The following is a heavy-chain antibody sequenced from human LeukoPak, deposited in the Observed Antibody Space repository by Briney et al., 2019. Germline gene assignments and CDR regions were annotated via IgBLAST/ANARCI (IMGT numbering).Heavy chain of an antibody. J-gene: IGHJ4*02. CDR2: INHSGST. CDR3: ARELAAAGN. V-gene: IGHV4-39*07. Sequence: SETLSLTCTVSGGSISSGDYYWSWIRQPPGKGLEWIGEINHSGSTNYNPSLKSRVTISVDTSKNQFSLKLSSVTAADTAVYYCARELAAAGNWGQGTLVTVSS. D-gene: IGHD6-13*01. CDR1: GGSISSGDYY.